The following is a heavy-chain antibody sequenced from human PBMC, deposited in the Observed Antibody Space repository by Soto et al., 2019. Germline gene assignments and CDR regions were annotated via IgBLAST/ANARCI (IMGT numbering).Heavy chain of an antibody. J-gene: IGHJ6*02. D-gene: IGHD3-10*01. V-gene: IGHV1-18*01. CDR1: GYTFTSYG. CDR2: ISAYNGNT. CDR3: ARDFHPVCFGDLLSGAHFSGMDV. Sequence: ASVKVSCEASGYTFTSYGISCVRQAPGQGLEWMGWISAYNGNTNYAQKLQGRVTMTTDTSTSTAYMELRSLRSDDTAVYYCARDFHPVCFGDLLSGAHFSGMDVLAQGST.